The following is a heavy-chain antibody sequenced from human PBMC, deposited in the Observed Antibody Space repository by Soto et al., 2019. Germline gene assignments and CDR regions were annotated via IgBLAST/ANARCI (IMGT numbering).Heavy chain of an antibody. Sequence: SGGSLRLSCAASGFTFRNAWMSWVRQAPGKGLEWVGHIKSKTGGGTTDYAAPVKGRFTISRDDSKNTLYLQLNSLKTEDTAVYYCTTEWYGNLAYWGQGALVTVSS. V-gene: IGHV3-15*01. J-gene: IGHJ4*02. CDR3: TTEWYGNLAY. CDR1: GFTFRNAW. D-gene: IGHD2-15*01. CDR2: IKSKTGGGTT.